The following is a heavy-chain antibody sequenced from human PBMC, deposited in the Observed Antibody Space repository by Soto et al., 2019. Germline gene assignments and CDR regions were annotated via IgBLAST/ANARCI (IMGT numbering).Heavy chain of an antibody. CDR1: GFTFSSYG. D-gene: IGHD6-13*01. J-gene: IGHJ5*02. V-gene: IGHV3-33*01. Sequence: PGGSLRLSCAASGFTFSSYGMHWVRQAPGKGLEWVAVIWYDGSNKYYADSVKGRFTISRDNSKNTLYLQMNSLRAEDTAVYYCARSHYLAGYSSSWYEPWGQGTLVTVSS. CDR3: ARSHYLAGYSSSWYEP. CDR2: IWYDGSNK.